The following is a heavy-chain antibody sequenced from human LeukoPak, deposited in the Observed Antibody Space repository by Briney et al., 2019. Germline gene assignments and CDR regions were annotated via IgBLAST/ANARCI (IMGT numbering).Heavy chain of an antibody. CDR1: GYTFNSYA. Sequence: ASVKVSCKASGYTFNSYAMHWVRQAPGQRLEWMGWINAGNGDTKYSQKFQGRVTITRDTSASTAYMELSSLRSEDTAVYYCARATYYYDSSGYYFGYWGQGTLVTVSS. J-gene: IGHJ4*02. V-gene: IGHV1-3*01. D-gene: IGHD3-22*01. CDR2: INAGNGDT. CDR3: ARATYYYDSSGYYFGY.